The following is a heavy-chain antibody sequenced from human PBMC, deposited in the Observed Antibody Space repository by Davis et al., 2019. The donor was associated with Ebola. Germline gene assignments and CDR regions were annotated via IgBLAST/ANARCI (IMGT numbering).Heavy chain of an antibody. CDR3: ARTRRIAAAGLIDY. CDR1: GGSFSGYY. J-gene: IGHJ4*02. D-gene: IGHD6-13*01. CDR2: INHSGST. Sequence: MPGGSLRLSCAVYGGSFSGYYWSWIRQPPGKGLEWIGEINHSGSTNYNPSLKSRVTISVDKSKNQFSLKLSSVTAADTAVYYCARTRRIAAAGLIDYWGQGTLVTVSS. V-gene: IGHV4-34*01.